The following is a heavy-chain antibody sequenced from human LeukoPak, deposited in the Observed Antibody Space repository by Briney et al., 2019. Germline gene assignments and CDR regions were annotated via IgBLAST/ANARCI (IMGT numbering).Heavy chain of an antibody. D-gene: IGHD3-10*01. V-gene: IGHV4-31*01. CDR1: GGSITSAGYY. CDR3: ARDQGSGMRWFDP. J-gene: IGHJ5*02. CDR2: IYYSGST. Sequence: KTSQTLSLTCTVSGGSITSAGYYWHWIRQLPGKGLEWIGYIYYSGSTYYNPSLKSQVTISVDTSKNQFSLKLSSVTAADTAVYYCARDQGSGMRWFDPWGQGTLVIVSS.